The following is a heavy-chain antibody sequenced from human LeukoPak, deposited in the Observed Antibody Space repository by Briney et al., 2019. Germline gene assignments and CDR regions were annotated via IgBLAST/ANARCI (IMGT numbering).Heavy chain of an antibody. V-gene: IGHV4-39*01. J-gene: IGHJ6*03. CDR2: IYYSGSA. Sequence: KSSETLSLTCTVSGDSISSSTYYWGWIRQPPGKGLEWIGSIYYSGSAYYNPSLKSRVTKSVDTSKNQFSLKLNSVTAADTAVYYCARQPTYYYYYMDVWGKGTTVTVSS. CDR3: ARQPTYYYYYMDV. CDR1: GDSISSSTYY.